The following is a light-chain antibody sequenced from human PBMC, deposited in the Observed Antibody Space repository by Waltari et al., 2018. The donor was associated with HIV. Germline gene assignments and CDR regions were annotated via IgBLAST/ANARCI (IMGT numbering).Light chain of an antibody. J-gene: IGLJ1*01. V-gene: IGLV2-11*01. CDR2: SVN. CDR3: CAYAAGHVSYV. CDR1: TSDVGFYDY. Sequence: QSALTQPPSVSGSPGQSVSISCSGTTSDVGFYDYVSWYQQYPGKAPKLIIFSVNQRPSGVPERFSGSKSGNTASLTISGLQTEDEADYFCCAYAAGHVSYVFGNGTAVAVL.